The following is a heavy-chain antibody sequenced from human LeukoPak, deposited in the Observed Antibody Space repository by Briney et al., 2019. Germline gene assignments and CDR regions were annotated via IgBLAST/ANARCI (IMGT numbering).Heavy chain of an antibody. D-gene: IGHD5-12*01. V-gene: IGHV1-2*02. CDR3: ARGATDLCLDY. CDR2: INPNSGDT. J-gene: IGHJ4*02. Sequence: GASVKVSCKASGYTFTGYYMHWVRQAPGQGLEWMGWINPNSGDTNYAQKFQGRVTITRDTSISTAYMELSRLRSDDTAVYYCARGATDLCLDYWGQGTLVTVSS. CDR1: GYTFTGYY.